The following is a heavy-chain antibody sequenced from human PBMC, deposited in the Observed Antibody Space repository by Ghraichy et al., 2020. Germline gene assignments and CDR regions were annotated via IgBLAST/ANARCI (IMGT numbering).Heavy chain of an antibody. CDR2: IYSGGST. J-gene: IGHJ5*02. CDR3: ARKADSGSYSDWFDP. V-gene: IGHV3-66*01. Sequence: GGSLRLSCAASGFTVSSNYMSWVRQAPGKGLEWVSVIYSGGSTYYADSVKGRFTISRDNSKNTLYLQMNSLRAEDTAVYYCARKADSGSYSDWFDPWGQGTLVTVSS. CDR1: GFTVSSNY. D-gene: IGHD1-26*01.